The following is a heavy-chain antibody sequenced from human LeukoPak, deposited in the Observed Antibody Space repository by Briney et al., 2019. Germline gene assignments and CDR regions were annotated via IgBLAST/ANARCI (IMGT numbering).Heavy chain of an antibody. D-gene: IGHD3-22*01. Sequence: PGGSLRLSCAASGFTFSDYYMSWIRQAPGKGLEWVSYISSSNSYTNYADSVRGRFTISRDNAKNSLYLQMNSLRAEDTAVYYYARDKNLYYDSSGYYPTRFDYWGQGTLATVSS. V-gene: IGHV3-11*05. CDR2: ISSSNSYT. J-gene: IGHJ4*02. CDR1: GFTFSDYY. CDR3: ARDKNLYYDSSGYYPTRFDY.